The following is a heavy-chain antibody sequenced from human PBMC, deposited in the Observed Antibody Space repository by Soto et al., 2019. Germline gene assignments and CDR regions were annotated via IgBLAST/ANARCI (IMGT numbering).Heavy chain of an antibody. CDR1: GGTFSSYT. Sequence: QVQLVQSGAEVKKPGSSVKVSCKASGGTFSSYTISWVRQAPGQGLEWMGRIIPILGIANYAQKFQGRVXMXAXXYTSTAYMELSSLRSKDTAVYYCATAVAGTRRFDPWGQGTLVTVSS. D-gene: IGHD6-19*01. J-gene: IGHJ5*02. CDR3: ATAVAGTRRFDP. CDR2: IIPILGIA. V-gene: IGHV1-69*02.